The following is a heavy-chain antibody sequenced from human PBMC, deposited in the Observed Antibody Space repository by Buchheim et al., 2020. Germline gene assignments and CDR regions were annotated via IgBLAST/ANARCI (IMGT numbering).Heavy chain of an antibody. CDR1: GFTFSTYA. CDR2: ISGSGLST. D-gene: IGHD1-14*01. Sequence: EVQLLESGGGLVQPGGSLRLSCAASGFTFSTYAMTWVRLVPGKGLEWVSGISGSGLSTKYPDSVKGQFTISRDNSKNTLYLQMSTLRAEDTAEYYCAKTGQGWEGGDYLDYWGQGTL. J-gene: IGHJ4*02. V-gene: IGHV3-23*01. CDR3: AKTGQGWEGGDYLDY.